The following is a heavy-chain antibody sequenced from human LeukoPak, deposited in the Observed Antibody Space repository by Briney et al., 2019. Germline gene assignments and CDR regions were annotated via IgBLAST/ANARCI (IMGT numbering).Heavy chain of an antibody. CDR1: GFTFSSYS. CDR3: ASDQELFWFDP. J-gene: IGHJ5*02. D-gene: IGHD2-15*01. CDR2: ISSSSSYI. Sequence: GGSLRLSCAASGFTFSSYSMNWVRQAPGKGLEWVSSISSSSSYIYYADSVKGRFTISRDNAKNSLYLQMNSLRAEDTAVYYCASDQELFWFDPWGQGTLVTVSS. V-gene: IGHV3-21*01.